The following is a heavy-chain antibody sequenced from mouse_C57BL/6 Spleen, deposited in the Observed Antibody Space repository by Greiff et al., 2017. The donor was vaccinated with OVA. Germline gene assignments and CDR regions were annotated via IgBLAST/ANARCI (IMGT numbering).Heavy chain of an antibody. Sequence: VQLQQPGAELVKPGASVKLSCKASGYTFTSYWMHWVKQRPGQGLEWIGMIHPNSGSTNYNEKFKSKATLTVDKSSSTAYLQLSRLTSEDSAVYYGARGTTEVVKGYFDVWGTGTTVTVSS. J-gene: IGHJ1*03. CDR2: IHPNSGST. CDR1: GYTFTSYW. CDR3: ARGTTEVVKGYFDV. V-gene: IGHV1-64*01. D-gene: IGHD1-1*01.